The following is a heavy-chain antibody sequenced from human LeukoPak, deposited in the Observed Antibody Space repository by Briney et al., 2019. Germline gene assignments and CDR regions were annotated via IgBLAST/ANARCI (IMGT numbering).Heavy chain of an antibody. CDR3: AKDRNLYDIALGAFDI. D-gene: IGHD3-9*01. CDR2: INGDGRNI. Sequence: GGSLRLSCVASGFTFSSYWMHWVRQDPRKGLVWVSRINGDGRNINYADSVRGRFTISRDNAKNSLYLQMNSLRAEDTALYYCAKDRNLYDIALGAFDIWGQGTMVTVSS. V-gene: IGHV3-74*01. J-gene: IGHJ3*02. CDR1: GFTFSSYW.